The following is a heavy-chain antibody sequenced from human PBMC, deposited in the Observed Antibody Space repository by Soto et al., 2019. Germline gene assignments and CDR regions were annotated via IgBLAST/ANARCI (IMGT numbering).Heavy chain of an antibody. CDR1: GVTFSSYA. D-gene: IGHD3-10*01. J-gene: IGHJ5*02. V-gene: IGHV1-69*13. CDR3: ARGFVLTVENWFDP. CDR2: IIPIFGTA. Sequence: SVKVSCKACGVTFSSYAISWVRQAPGQGLEWMGGIIPIFGTANYAQKFQGRVTITADGSTSTAYMELSSLRSEDTAVYYCARGFVLTVENWFDPWGQGTLVTVSS.